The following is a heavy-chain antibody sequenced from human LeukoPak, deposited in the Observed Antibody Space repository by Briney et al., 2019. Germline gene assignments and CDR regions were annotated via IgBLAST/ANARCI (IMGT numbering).Heavy chain of an antibody. CDR2: IYYDGRT. CDR3: ASDEWFGELLYGFDP. D-gene: IGHD3-10*01. CDR1: GDSISSSYS. V-gene: IGHV4-39*01. J-gene: IGHJ5*02. Sequence: PSETLSLTCSVSGDSISSSYSWGWIRQPPGKGLEWIGNIYYDGRTYYSPSLKSRVTISIDTSKKQFSLKLSSVPAADTAVYYCASDEWFGELLYGFDPWGQGTLVTVSS.